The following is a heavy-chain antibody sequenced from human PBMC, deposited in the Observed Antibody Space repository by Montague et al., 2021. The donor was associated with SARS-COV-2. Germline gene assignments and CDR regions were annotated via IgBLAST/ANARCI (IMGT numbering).Heavy chain of an antibody. J-gene: IGHJ4*02. Sequence: SLSLSCSASGFPFSSYAMHWVRQAPGKGLEWVAVISYDGSNKYYADSVKGRFTISRDNSKNTLYLQMNSLRAEDTAVYYCANYGSGSYQDYWGQGTLVTVSS. CDR3: ANYGSGSYQDY. V-gene: IGHV3-30*04. CDR2: ISYDGSNK. D-gene: IGHD3-10*01. CDR1: GFPFSSYA.